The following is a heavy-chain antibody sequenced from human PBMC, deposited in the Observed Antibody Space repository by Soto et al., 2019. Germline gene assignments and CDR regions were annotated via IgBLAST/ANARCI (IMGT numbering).Heavy chain of an antibody. CDR1: GFTFRNYA. CDR2: LLRSGSSA. J-gene: IGHJ5*02. V-gene: IGHV3-23*01. CDR3: AKDAISGDGIWLMDS. Sequence: LRLSCAASGFTFRNYAMTCARQAPGKGLEWVSSLLRSGSSAYYADSVRGRFTISSDTSANSLYLQMDNLRAEDTAIYYCAKDAISGDGIWLMDSWGQGTVVTVS. D-gene: IGHD4-17*01.